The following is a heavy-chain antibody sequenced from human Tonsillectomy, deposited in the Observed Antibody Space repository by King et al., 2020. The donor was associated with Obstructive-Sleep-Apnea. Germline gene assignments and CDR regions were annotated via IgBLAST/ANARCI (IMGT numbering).Heavy chain of an antibody. V-gene: IGHV3-23*04. CDR3: AKDSMDYDTLTGPVDY. D-gene: IGHD3-9*01. CDR2: ISGSGGST. CDR1: GFTFRSCA. J-gene: IGHJ4*02. Sequence: QLVESGGGLVQPGGCLRLSCSGAGFTFRSCAMSGVRQAPGKGVEWVSGISGSGGSTYYEESGKGRFTISRDNSRNTLYLQMNSLRAEDTAVYYCAKDSMDYDTLTGPVDYWGQGTLVTVSS.